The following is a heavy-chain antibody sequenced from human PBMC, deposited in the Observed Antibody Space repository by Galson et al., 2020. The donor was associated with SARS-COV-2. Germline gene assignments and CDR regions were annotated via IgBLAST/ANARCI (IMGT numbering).Heavy chain of an antibody. Sequence: TGGSLRLSCVGSGFTFVDAWMHWVRQVPGKGLEWVGRIKSRSHGATTDYAAPVKGRVTISRDDSQKTLFLQMNSLKTEDTAVYYCATDFGDPRTSYYSFNYWGQGILVTVSS. CDR3: ATDFGDPRTSYYSFNY. J-gene: IGHJ4*02. CDR2: IKSRSHGATT. V-gene: IGHV3-15*07. CDR1: GFTFVDAW. D-gene: IGHD1-26*01.